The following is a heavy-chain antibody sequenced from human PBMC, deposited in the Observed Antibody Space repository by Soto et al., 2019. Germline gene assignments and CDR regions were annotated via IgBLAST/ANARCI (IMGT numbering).Heavy chain of an antibody. D-gene: IGHD6-6*01. V-gene: IGHV3-30-3*01. CDR1: GFTFSSYA. J-gene: IGHJ6*02. CDR3: AKDQVSIAARSGVGMDV. Sequence: GGSLRLSCTASGFTFSSYAMHWVRQAPGKGLEWVAVISYDGSNKLYADSVKGRFTISKDNSKNTLYLQMNSLRAEDTAVYYCAKDQVSIAARSGVGMDVWGQGTTVTVSS. CDR2: ISYDGSNK.